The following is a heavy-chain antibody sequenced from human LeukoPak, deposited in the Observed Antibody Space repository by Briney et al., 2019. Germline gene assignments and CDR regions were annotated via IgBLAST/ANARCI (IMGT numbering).Heavy chain of an antibody. J-gene: IGHJ4*02. CDR3: ARALIGYYFDY. CDR1: GFTFSSYS. D-gene: IGHD2-8*01. V-gene: IGHV3-21*01. Sequence: GGSLRLSCAASGFTFSSYSMNWVRQAPGKGLEWVSSISSSSSYIYYADSVKGRFTISRDNAENSLYLQMNSLRAEDTAVYYCARALIGYYFDYWGQGTLVTVSS. CDR2: ISSSSSYI.